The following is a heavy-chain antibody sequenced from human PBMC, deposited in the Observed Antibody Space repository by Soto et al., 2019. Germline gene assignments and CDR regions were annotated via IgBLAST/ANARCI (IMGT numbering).Heavy chain of an antibody. CDR1: GLTFSSYA. CDR3: AKGRNSYGPFFDY. CDR2: ISGSGGST. J-gene: IGHJ4*02. D-gene: IGHD5-18*01. V-gene: IGHV3-23*01. Sequence: GGSLRLSCVASGLTFSSYAMSWVRQAPGKGLEWVSIISGSGGSTYYADSVKGRFTISRDNSKNTLYLQMNSLRVEDTAVYYCAKGRNSYGPFFDYWGQGSLVTVSS.